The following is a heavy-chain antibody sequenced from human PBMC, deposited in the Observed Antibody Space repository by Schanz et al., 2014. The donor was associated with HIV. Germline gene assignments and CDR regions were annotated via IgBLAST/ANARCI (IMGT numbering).Heavy chain of an antibody. J-gene: IGHJ5*02. V-gene: IGHV4-59*02. CDR2: VSHMGSP. CDR3: VRTRVVPAVTGHDFWFGP. Sequence: QVHLQESGPGLVKPSETLSLSCAVYGGSVRTTYYSWIRQPPGKGLEWVGYVSHMGSPNYNPSLKSRVTLSVDTSKNQLSLKVRSVTAADTAVYYCVRTRVVPAVTGHDFWFGPWGQGTLVTVSS. D-gene: IGHD2-2*01. CDR1: GGSVRTTY.